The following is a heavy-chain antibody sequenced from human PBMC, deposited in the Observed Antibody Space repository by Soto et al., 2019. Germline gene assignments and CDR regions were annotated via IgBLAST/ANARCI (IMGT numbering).Heavy chain of an antibody. CDR1: GYTFSSFA. D-gene: IGHD2-15*01. V-gene: IGHV1-3*01. Sequence: QVQLMQSGAEVKKPGASVKVSCKTSGYTFSSFAIHWVRQAPGQGLEWMAWINPGDGYTRLLQKFQGRVTISRDTSATTAFMELNSLTSEDTAVYYCAVGGGGTRYWGQGTLVTVSS. J-gene: IGHJ4*02. CDR2: INPGDGYT. CDR3: AVGGGGTRY.